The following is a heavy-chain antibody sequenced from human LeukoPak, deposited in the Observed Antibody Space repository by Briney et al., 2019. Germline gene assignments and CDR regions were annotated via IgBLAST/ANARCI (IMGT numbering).Heavy chain of an antibody. CDR3: ARDHSTGPPYYYYYGMDV. Sequence: GSLRLSCAASGFTVSSNYMSWVRQAPGKGLEWVSVIYSGGSTYYADSVKGRFTISRDNSKNTLYLQMNSLRAEDTAVYYCARDHSTGPPYYYYYGMDVWGQGTTVTVSS. V-gene: IGHV3-53*01. J-gene: IGHJ6*02. CDR2: IYSGGST. CDR1: GFTVSSNY.